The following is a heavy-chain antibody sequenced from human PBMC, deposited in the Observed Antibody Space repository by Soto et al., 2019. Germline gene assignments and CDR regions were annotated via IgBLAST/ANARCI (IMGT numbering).Heavy chain of an antibody. V-gene: IGHV2-5*02. J-gene: IGHJ4*02. Sequence: QITLNESGPTVVRPTETLTLTCRFSGFSLTTSGVGVGWIRQSPGKAPEWLALIYWDDDKRYSASLKSRLTMTKHTSKSEVVPAVSDLDPTDTATYYCAHRVLRTVFGVVTTTAIYFDFWGQGTPVAVSS. CDR1: GFSLTTSGVG. CDR3: AHRVLRTVFGVVTTTAIYFDF. CDR2: IYWDDDK. D-gene: IGHD3-3*01.